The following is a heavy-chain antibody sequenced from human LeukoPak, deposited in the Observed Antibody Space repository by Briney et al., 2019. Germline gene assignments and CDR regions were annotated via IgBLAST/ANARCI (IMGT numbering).Heavy chain of an antibody. CDR2: MNPNSGNT. V-gene: IGHV1-8*03. Sequence: GASVKVSCKASGGTFSSYAISWVGQAPGQGLEWMGWMNPNSGNTGYAQKFQGRVTITRNTSISTAYMELSSLRSEDTAVYYCARIDQYLGWFDPWGQGTLVTVSS. CDR3: ARIDQYLGWFDP. J-gene: IGHJ5*02. CDR1: GGTFSSYA. D-gene: IGHD2-2*02.